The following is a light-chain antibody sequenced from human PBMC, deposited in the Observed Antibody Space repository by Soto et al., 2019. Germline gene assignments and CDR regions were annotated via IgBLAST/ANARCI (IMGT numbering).Light chain of an antibody. Sequence: DIQMTQSPSSLSASVGDRVTISCRASQNIDSYLNWYQQRPGKAPKLLIHDASSLQSGVPSTFSVSGSGTDFALTISSLQPEDFATIYCQHTYSTPWTFGQGTEVEI. J-gene: IGKJ1*01. CDR3: QHTYSTPWT. CDR1: QNIDSY. CDR2: DAS. V-gene: IGKV1-39*01.